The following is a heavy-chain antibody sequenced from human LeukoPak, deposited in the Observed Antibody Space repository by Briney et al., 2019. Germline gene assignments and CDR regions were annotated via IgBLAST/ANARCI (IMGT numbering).Heavy chain of an antibody. CDR1: GFTFSSYA. V-gene: IGHV3-30*04. CDR3: ATPPCVRSFDY. J-gene: IGHJ4*02. Sequence: GGSLRLSCAASGFTFSSYAMHWVRQAPGKGLEWVAVISYDGSNKYYADSVKGRFTISRHNSENTLYLQSISLRAEDTAVYYCATPPCVRSFDYWGQGTLVTVSS. CDR2: ISYDGSNK.